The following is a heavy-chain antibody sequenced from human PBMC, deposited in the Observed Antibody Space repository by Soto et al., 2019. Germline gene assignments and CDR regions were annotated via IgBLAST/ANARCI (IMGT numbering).Heavy chain of an antibody. D-gene: IGHD3-22*01. CDR2: IYYSGST. V-gene: IGHV4-39*01. J-gene: IGHJ4*02. CDR1: GGSISSSSYY. CDR3: TRSTMIVVFFDY. Sequence: PSETLSLTCTVSGGSISSSSYYWGWIRQPPGKGLEWIGSIYYSGSTYYNPSLKSRVTISVDTSKNQFSLKLSSVTAADTAVYYCTRSTMIVVFFDYWGQGTLVTVSS.